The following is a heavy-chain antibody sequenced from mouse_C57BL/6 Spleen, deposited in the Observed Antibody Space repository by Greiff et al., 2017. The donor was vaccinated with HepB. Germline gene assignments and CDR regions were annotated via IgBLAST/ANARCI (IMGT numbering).Heavy chain of an antibody. J-gene: IGHJ4*01. D-gene: IGHD1-1*01. V-gene: IGHV1-80*01. CDR1: GYAFSSYW. Sequence: QVQLKESGAELVKPGASVKISCKASGYAFSSYWMNWVKQRPGKGLEWIGQIYPGDGDTNYNGKFKGKATLTADNSSSTAYMQLSSLTSEDSAVYFCARGEVITTAGAMDYWGQGTSVTVSS. CDR3: ARGEVITTAGAMDY. CDR2: IYPGDGDT.